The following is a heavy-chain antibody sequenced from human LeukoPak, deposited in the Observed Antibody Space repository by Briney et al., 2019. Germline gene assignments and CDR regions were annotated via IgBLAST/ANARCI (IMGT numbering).Heavy chain of an antibody. V-gene: IGHV4-59*08. CDR3: ARLLTYYYDSSGYTFDY. CDR2: IYYSGST. D-gene: IGHD3-22*01. Sequence: SETLSHTCTVSGGSIRSYYWSWIRQPPGKGLEWIGYIYYSGSTNYNPSLKSRVTISVDTSKNQFSLKLSSVTAADTAVYYCARLLTYYYDSSGYTFDYWGQGTLVTVSS. CDR1: GGSIRSYY. J-gene: IGHJ4*02.